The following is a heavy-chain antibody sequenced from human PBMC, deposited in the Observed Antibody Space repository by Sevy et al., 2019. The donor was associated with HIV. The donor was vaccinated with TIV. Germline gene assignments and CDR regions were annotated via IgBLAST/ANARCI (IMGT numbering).Heavy chain of an antibody. Sequence: GGSLRLSCVASGFTFNNFWMAWVRQAPGKGLEWFANIKPDGSESNHVGSVKGPFTISRDKAKNSLYLQMNSLTAEDTAVYYCARDVGGGYFDYWGQGTLVTVSS. CDR3: ARDVGGGYFDY. CDR1: GFTFNNFW. J-gene: IGHJ4*01. V-gene: IGHV3-7*03. D-gene: IGHD3-16*01. CDR2: IKPDGSES.